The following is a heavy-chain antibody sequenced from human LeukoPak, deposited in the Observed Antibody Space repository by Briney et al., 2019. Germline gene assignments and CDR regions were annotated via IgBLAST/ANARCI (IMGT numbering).Heavy chain of an antibody. CDR2: ISHRGSMI. CDR3: AELGITMIGGV. Sequence: GGSLRLSCEASGFTFSDYYMSWIRQAPGKGLEWVSYISHRGSMIYYADSVKGRFTISRDNAKNSLYLQMNSLRAEDTAVYYCAELGITMIGGVWGKGTTVTISS. D-gene: IGHD3-10*02. J-gene: IGHJ6*04. V-gene: IGHV3-11*04. CDR1: GFTFSDYY.